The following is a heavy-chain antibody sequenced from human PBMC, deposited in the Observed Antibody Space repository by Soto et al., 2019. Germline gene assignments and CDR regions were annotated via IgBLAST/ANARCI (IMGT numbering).Heavy chain of an antibody. V-gene: IGHV1-8*01. CDR1: GYSFTSLD. CDR2: MQPSTGRT. CDR3: ARGASAGIDY. Sequence: ASVKVSCKASGYSFTSLDINWVRQTAGQGLEWMGWMQPSTGRTGYAQKFQGRVTMTRDTSINTAYMELTTLTSDDTAFYYCARGASAGIDYWGQAXLVTVYS. D-gene: IGHD6-19*01. J-gene: IGHJ4*02.